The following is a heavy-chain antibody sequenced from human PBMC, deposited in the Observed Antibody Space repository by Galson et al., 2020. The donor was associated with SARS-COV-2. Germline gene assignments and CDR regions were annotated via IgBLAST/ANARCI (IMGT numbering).Heavy chain of an antibody. Sequence: GGSLRLSCAASGFTFDDYAMPWVRQAPGKGLEWVSLISWDGGSTYYADSVKGRFTISRDNSKNSLYLQMNSLRAEDTALYYCAKDIYIGDWNDGACDIWGQGTRVTVSS. CDR3: AKDIYIGDWNDGACDI. D-gene: IGHD1-1*01. J-gene: IGHJ3*02. V-gene: IGHV3-43D*03. CDR2: ISWDGGST. CDR1: GFTFDDYA.